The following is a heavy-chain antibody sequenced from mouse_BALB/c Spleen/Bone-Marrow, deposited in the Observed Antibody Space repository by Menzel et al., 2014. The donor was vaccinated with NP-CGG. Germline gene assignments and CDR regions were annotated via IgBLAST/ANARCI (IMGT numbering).Heavy chain of an antibody. V-gene: IGHV1-14*01. CDR3: ARDYYGITSLAY. CDR2: INPYNDDS. J-gene: IGHJ3*01. Sequence: EVQLHQSGPELVTPEASVKMCCKASGYTFTTYVMHWVKQQPGQGLEWIGYINPYNDDSKYNEKFKGKATLTSDKSSSTAYMELSSLTSEDSAVYYCARDYYGITSLAYWGQGTLVTVSA. D-gene: IGHD1-1*02. CDR1: GYTFTTYV.